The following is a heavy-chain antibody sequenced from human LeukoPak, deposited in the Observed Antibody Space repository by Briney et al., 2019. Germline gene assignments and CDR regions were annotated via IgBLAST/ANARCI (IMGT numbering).Heavy chain of an antibody. J-gene: IGHJ3*02. CDR3: VRHEPGWRGAFDI. D-gene: IGHD1-14*01. CDR2: IYSSGTT. V-gene: IGHV4-59*08. Sequence: SETLSLTCSVFGGSISRYYWSWVRQPPGKEPEWIGYIYSSGTTDSNPALKSRVTISVDTSKNQFSLKLSTVTAADTAVYYCVRHEPGWRGAFDIWGQGTMVTVSS. CDR1: GGSISRYY.